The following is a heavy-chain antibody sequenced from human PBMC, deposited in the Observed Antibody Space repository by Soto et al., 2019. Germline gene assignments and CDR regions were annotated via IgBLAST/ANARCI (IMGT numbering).Heavy chain of an antibody. D-gene: IGHD2-15*01. CDR3: AKDRWPVVVAATTFDS. CDR2: ISGSGGST. J-gene: IGHJ4*02. Sequence: EVQLLESGGGLVQPGGSLRLSCAASGFTFSSYAMSWVRQAPGKGLEWVSAISGSGGSTYYADSVKGRCTISRDNSKNTLYLQMNSLRAEDPAVYYCAKDRWPVVVAATTFDSWGQGTLVPVSS. CDR1: GFTFSSYA. V-gene: IGHV3-23*01.